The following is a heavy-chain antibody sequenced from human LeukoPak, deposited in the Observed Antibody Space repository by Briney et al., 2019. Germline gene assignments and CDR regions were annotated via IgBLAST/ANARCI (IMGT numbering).Heavy chain of an antibody. J-gene: IGHJ4*02. CDR3: ARGVFDGSYFAC. CDR1: GGFFSGYD. CDR2: VNPSGNT. Sequence: SETLSLTCAVHGGFFSGYDWHWIRQPPGKGLEWIGEVNPSGNTNYNPSLKSRVTISVDTSKDQFSLNLSSVTAADTAVYYCARGVFDGSYFACWGQGTLVTVSS. V-gene: IGHV4-34*01. D-gene: IGHD1-26*01.